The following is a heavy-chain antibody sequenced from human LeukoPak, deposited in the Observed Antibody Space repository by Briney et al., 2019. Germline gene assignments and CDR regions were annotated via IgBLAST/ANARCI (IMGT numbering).Heavy chain of an antibody. J-gene: IGHJ4*02. CDR3: GRDPEYGDYEY. D-gene: IGHD4-17*01. V-gene: IGHV1-18*01. Sequence: ASVKVSCKASGYTFASYGISWVRQARGQGREWMGWCRAYSGNTNCAQSLRGRVTMTTDTCTRTPDVDLSSLRSHDRAVYYCGRDPEYGDYEYRAQGTLVTFS. CDR2: CRAYSGNT. CDR1: GYTFASYG.